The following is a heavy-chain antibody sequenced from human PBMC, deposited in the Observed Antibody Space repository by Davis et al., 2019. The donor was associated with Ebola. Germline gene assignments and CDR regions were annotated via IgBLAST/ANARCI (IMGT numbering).Heavy chain of an antibody. J-gene: IGHJ6*02. Sequence: GGSLRLSCAASGFTFSIYTMNWVRQAPGEGLEWVSSISSSGSYIYYPDSVRGRFTISRDNAKNSLYLQMNSLRAEDTAVYYCARALWFRESHPYYYYGMDVWGQGTTVTVSS. D-gene: IGHD3-10*01. CDR1: GFTFSIYT. CDR3: ARALWFRESHPYYYYGMDV. V-gene: IGHV3-21*01. CDR2: ISSSGSYI.